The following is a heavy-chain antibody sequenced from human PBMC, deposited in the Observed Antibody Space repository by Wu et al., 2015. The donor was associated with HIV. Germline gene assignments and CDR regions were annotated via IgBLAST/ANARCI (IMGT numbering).Heavy chain of an antibody. CDR2: INPNSGGSGGT. CDR1: GYTFSNYY. Sequence: QVHLMQSGAEMKKPGASMKISCQASGYTFSNYYMHWVRQAPGQGLEWMGWINPNSGGSGGTNYAQKFQGRVTMTRDTSISTAYMELSRLRSADTAVYYCVSSAGTSYYFDYWGQGTLVTVSS. J-gene: IGHJ4*02. D-gene: IGHD2-2*01. V-gene: IGHV1-2*02. CDR3: VSSAGTSYYFDY.